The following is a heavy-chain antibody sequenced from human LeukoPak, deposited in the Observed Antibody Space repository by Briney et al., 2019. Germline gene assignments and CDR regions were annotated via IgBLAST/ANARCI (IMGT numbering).Heavy chain of an antibody. V-gene: IGHV3-23*01. CDR1: GFTFSSYA. J-gene: IGHJ5*02. CDR3: AKEGYCSSTSCYTYNWFDP. D-gene: IGHD2-2*02. CDR2: ISGSGGST. Sequence: GGSLRLSCAASGFTFSSYAMSWVRQAPGKGLEWVSAISGSGGSTYYADSVKGRFTISRDNSKNTLYLQMNSLRAEDTAVYYCAKEGYCSSTSCYTYNWFDPWGQGTLVTVSS.